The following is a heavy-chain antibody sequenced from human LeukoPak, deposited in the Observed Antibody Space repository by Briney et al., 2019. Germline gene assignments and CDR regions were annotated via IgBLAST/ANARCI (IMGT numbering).Heavy chain of an antibody. D-gene: IGHD3-22*01. CDR2: ISGSGGST. CDR1: GSTFSSYA. Sequence: GGSLRLSCAASGSTFSSYAMNWVRQAPGQGLEWVSAISGSGGSTYYADSVKGRFTISRDNSKNTLYLQMNSLSAGDTAVYYCAKDIPYYYDSNVYYWGQGTLVTVSS. CDR3: AKDIPYYYDSNVYY. V-gene: IGHV3-23*01. J-gene: IGHJ4*02.